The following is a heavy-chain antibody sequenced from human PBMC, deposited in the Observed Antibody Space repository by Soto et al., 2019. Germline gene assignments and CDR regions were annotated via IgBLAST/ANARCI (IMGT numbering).Heavy chain of an antibody. Sequence: GGSLRLSCAASGFTFDDYAIHWVRQAPGKGLEWVSGISWNSGTIAYADSVKGRFTISRDNAKNSLYLQMNSLRAEDTALYYCAKDIGSSYYYYMDVWGKGTTVTVSS. V-gene: IGHV3-9*01. J-gene: IGHJ6*03. CDR1: GFTFDDYA. CDR2: ISWNSGTI. CDR3: AKDIGSSYYYYMDV. D-gene: IGHD3-10*01.